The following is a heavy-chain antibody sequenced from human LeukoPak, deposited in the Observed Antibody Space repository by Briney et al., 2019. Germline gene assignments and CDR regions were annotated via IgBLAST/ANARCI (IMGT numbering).Heavy chain of an antibody. V-gene: IGHV3-48*02. CDR2: ISSSSSTI. J-gene: IGHJ4*02. D-gene: IGHD3-22*01. CDR3: ARFYYDISGYFSSFDR. CDR1: GFTFSSYS. Sequence: GGSLRLSCAASGFTFSSYSMNWVRQAPGKGLEWVSYISSSSSTIYYADSVKGRFTISRDNAKNSLYLQMNSLRDEDTAVYYCARFYYDISGYFSSFDRWGQGTLVTVSS.